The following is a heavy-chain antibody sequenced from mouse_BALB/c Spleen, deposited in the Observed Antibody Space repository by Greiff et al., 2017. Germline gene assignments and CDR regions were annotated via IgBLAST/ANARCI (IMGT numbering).Heavy chain of an antibody. CDR1: GFTFSSYG. CDR2: INSNGGST. Sequence: VQLKESGGGLVQPGGSLKLSCAASGFTFSSYGMSWVRQTPDKRLELVATINSNGGSTYYPDSVKGRFTISRDNAKNTLYLQMSSLKSEDTAMYYCARRDYGSSLFDYWGQGTTLTVSS. V-gene: IGHV5-6-3*01. CDR3: ARRDYGSSLFDY. J-gene: IGHJ2*01. D-gene: IGHD1-1*01.